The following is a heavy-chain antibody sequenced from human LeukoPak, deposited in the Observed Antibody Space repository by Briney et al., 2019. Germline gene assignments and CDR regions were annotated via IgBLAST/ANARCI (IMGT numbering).Heavy chain of an antibody. J-gene: IGHJ3*01. Sequence: PGESLKFSCKGSGYRFKGYSIGWARQMPGKGLEWMGIIYPGVSDTRYSPSCQGHVTIPDDKSTSTPYLQWRSLKASNTAMYYCARESGPSSGFTWGQGKMVTVSS. CDR3: ARESGPSSGFT. CDR2: IYPGVSDT. CDR1: GYRFKGYS. D-gene: IGHD3-22*01. V-gene: IGHV5-51*01.